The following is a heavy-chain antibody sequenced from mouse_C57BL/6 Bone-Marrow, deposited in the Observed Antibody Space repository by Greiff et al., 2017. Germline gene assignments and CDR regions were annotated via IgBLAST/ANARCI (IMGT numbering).Heavy chain of an antibody. CDR2: INPSSGYT. D-gene: IGHD1-3*01. CDR1: GYTFTSYT. Sequence: QVQLQQSGAELARPGASVKMSCKASGYTFTSYTMHWVKQRPGQGLEWIGYINPSSGYTKYNQKFKDKATLTADKSSSTAYMQLSSLTSEDSAVYYCARKLLTVYAMDYWGQRTSVTVSS. V-gene: IGHV1-4*01. J-gene: IGHJ4*01. CDR3: ARKLLTVYAMDY.